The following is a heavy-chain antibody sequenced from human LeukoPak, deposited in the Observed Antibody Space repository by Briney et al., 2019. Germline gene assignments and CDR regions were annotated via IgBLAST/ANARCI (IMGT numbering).Heavy chain of an antibody. J-gene: IGHJ5*02. CDR2: IYYSGST. Sequence: SQTLSLTCTVSGVSISSGDYYWSWLRQPPGKGLEWIGYIYYSGSTYYNPSLKSRVTISVDTSKNQFSLKLSSVTAADTAVYYCAREIEGLEPTPWGQGTLVTVSS. D-gene: IGHD1-1*01. CDR1: GVSISSGDYY. CDR3: AREIEGLEPTP. V-gene: IGHV4-30-4*01.